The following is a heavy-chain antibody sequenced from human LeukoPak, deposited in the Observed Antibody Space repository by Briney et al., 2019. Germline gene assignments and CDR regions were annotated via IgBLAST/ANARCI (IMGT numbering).Heavy chain of an antibody. V-gene: IGHV3-30*18. CDR1: GFTFSSYG. D-gene: IGHD6-13*01. CDR3: AKDPGLQQLAVFDY. J-gene: IGHJ4*02. Sequence: PGGSLRLSCAASGFTFSSYGMHWVRQAPGKGLEWVAVISYDGSNKYYADSVKGRFTISRDNSKNTLYLQMNSLRAEDTAVYYCAKDPGLQQLAVFDYWGQGTLSPSPQ. CDR2: ISYDGSNK.